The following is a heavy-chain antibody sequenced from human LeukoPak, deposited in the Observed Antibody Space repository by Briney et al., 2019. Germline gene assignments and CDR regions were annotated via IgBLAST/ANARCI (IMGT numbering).Heavy chain of an antibody. D-gene: IGHD3-22*01. CDR2: ISYDGSNK. V-gene: IGHV3-30*03. J-gene: IGHJ6*02. Sequence: SGGSLRLSCAASGFTFSSYGMHWVRQAPGKGLEWVAVISYDGSNKYYADSVKGRFTISRDNSKNTLYLQMNSLRAEDTAVYYCARDFADYYDSSDNYYYYGMDVWGQGTTVTVSS. CDR3: ARDFADYYDSSDNYYYYGMDV. CDR1: GFTFSSYG.